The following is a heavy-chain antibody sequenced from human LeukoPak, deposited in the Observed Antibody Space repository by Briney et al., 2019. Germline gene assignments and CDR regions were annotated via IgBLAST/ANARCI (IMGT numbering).Heavy chain of an antibody. CDR3: ARSYSRSSASDYDI. D-gene: IGHD6-6*01. V-gene: IGHV4-59*01. CDR2: IYYSGST. CDR1: GGSISSYY. Sequence: KTSETLSLTCTVSGGSISSYYWSWIRQPPGKGLEWIGYIYYSGSTNYNPSLKSRVTISVDTSKNQFSLKLNSVTAADTAVYYCARSYSRSSASDYDIWGQGTMVTVSS. J-gene: IGHJ3*02.